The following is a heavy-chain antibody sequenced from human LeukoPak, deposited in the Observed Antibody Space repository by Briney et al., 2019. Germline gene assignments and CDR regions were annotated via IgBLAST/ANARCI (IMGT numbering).Heavy chain of an antibody. J-gene: IGHJ4*02. Sequence: SVKVSCKASGGTLSTSAINWVRQAPGQGLEWMGGIIPIFGRTNYAQKFQGRVTITTDESTSTAYMELRSLRSEDTAVYYCARNPRYYSDTSGYYPFDYWGQGTLVTVSS. CDR1: GGTLSTSA. V-gene: IGHV1-69*05. CDR2: IIPIFGRT. D-gene: IGHD3-22*01. CDR3: ARNPRYYSDTSGYYPFDY.